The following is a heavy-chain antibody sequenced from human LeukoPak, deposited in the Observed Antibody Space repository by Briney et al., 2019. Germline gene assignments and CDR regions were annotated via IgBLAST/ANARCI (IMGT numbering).Heavy chain of an antibody. V-gene: IGHV1-18*01. D-gene: IGHD6-19*01. CDR1: GYTFTSYG. J-gene: IGHJ5*02. CDR3: ARDLRLRSPVADFNWFDP. Sequence: ASVKVSCKASGYTFTSYGISWVRQAPGQGLEWMGWISAYNGNTNYAQKLQGRVTMTADTSTSTAYMELRSLRSDDTAVYYCARDLRLRSPVADFNWFDPWGQGTLVTVSS. CDR2: ISAYNGNT.